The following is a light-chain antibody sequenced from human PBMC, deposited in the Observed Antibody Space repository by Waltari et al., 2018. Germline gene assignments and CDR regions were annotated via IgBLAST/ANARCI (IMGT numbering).Light chain of an antibody. J-gene: IGLJ2*01. CDR3: YSTDSSGNHRV. CDR2: EDR. V-gene: IGLV3-10*01. Sequence: SYELTQPPSVSVSPGHTARITCSGVALPKKYIYWYQQKSGQAPVLVIYEDRKRPSGIPQRFSGSSSGTTATLTISGAQVEDEADYHCYSTDSSGNHRVFGGGTKLIVL. CDR1: ALPKKY.